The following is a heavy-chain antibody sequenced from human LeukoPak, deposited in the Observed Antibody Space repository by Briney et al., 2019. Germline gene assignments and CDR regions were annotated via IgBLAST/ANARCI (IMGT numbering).Heavy chain of an antibody. D-gene: IGHD1-1*01. CDR1: GFTFSDTW. CDR2: IRGDGSDA. V-gene: IGHV3-74*01. Sequence: GGSLRLSCAASGFTFSDTWMHWVRQVPGKGLVWVSRIRGDGSDARYADSVKGRFTISRDNAKNTLYLQMNSLRAEDTAVYYCASEGTTGTTWGPDYWGQGTLVTVSS. J-gene: IGHJ4*02. CDR3: ASEGTTGTTWGPDY.